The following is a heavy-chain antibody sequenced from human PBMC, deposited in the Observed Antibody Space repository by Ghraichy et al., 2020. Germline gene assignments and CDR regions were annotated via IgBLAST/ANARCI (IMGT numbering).Heavy chain of an antibody. CDR3: ASSPGDFWSGYPNWFDP. CDR1: GGSFSGYY. CDR2: INHSGST. V-gene: IGHV4-34*01. Sequence: SETLSLTCAVYGGSFSGYYWSWIRQPPGKGLEWIGEINHSGSTNYNPSLKSRVTISVDTSKNQFSLKLSSVTAADTAVYYCASSPGDFWSGYPNWFDPWGQGTLVTVSS. J-gene: IGHJ5*02. D-gene: IGHD3-3*01.